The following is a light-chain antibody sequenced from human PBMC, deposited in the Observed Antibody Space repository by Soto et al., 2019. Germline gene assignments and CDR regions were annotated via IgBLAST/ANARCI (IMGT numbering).Light chain of an antibody. CDR1: QSISNF. Sequence: DIQMTQSPSFLSASAGDRVTIFCRASQSISNFLHWYQQKPGKAPKLLIYAASKLESGVPSRFGGSGSGTDFTLTISSLQPEDFATYYCQQANSFPLTFGQGTRLEIK. V-gene: IGKV1-12*01. CDR3: QQANSFPLT. J-gene: IGKJ5*01. CDR2: AAS.